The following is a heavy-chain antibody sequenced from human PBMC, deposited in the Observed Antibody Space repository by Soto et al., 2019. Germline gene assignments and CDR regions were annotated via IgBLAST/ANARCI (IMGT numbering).Heavy chain of an antibody. V-gene: IGHV1-69*01. CDR3: ARDFYDSSAYPPDAALNYYYYGLDV. J-gene: IGHJ6*02. Sequence: QVQLVHSGAEVKKPGSSVKVSCEASGGTFSNYAISWVRRAPGQGLEWMGGIIPIFDTANYAQKFQGRVTFTADESTSTAYMELSSLRSEDTAVYYCARDFYDSSAYPPDAALNYYYYGLDVWGQGTTVTVSS. CDR1: GGTFSNYA. D-gene: IGHD3-22*01. CDR2: IIPIFDTA.